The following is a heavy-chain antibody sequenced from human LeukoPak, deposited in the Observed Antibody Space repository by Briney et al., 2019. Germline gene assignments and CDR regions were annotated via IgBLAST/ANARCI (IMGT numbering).Heavy chain of an antibody. CDR1: EFTFSNHA. D-gene: IGHD6-6*01. CDR2: ISISGDRT. Sequence: GGSLRLSFPASEFTFSNHAMTWVRQAPGKGLEWVSSISISGDRTYYADSVKGRFTISRDNSKNTVYLQMNSLGAEDTAIYYCADEVRPKDYWGQGTLVTVSS. CDR3: ADEVRPKDY. V-gene: IGHV3-23*01. J-gene: IGHJ4*02.